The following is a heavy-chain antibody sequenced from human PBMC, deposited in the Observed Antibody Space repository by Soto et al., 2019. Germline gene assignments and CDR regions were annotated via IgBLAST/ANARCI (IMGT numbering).Heavy chain of an antibody. CDR3: ARGYYYDISGYSNFQH. J-gene: IGHJ1*01. V-gene: IGHV1-69*01. Sequence: QVQLVQSGAEVKKPGSSVKVSCKASGGTFSNYAISWVRQAPGQGLEWMGGIIPTFGTAKYTQMFQGRLTITADDSTSTSYMELSSLRSEDTALYYCARGYYYDISGYSNFQHWGQGTLVTVSS. CDR1: GGTFSNYA. CDR2: IIPTFGTA. D-gene: IGHD3-22*01.